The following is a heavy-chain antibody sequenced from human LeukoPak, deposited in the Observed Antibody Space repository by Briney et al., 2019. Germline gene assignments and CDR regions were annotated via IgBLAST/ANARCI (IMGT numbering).Heavy chain of an antibody. Sequence: GGSLRLSCAASGFTFSSYGMHWVRQAPGKGLEWVAVIWYDGSNKYYADSVKGRFTISRDNSKNTLYLQMNGLRAEDTAVYYCARDRKYSSGWLNFDYWGQGTLVTVSS. V-gene: IGHV3-33*01. CDR3: ARDRKYSSGWLNFDY. J-gene: IGHJ4*02. CDR1: GFTFSSYG. D-gene: IGHD6-19*01. CDR2: IWYDGSNK.